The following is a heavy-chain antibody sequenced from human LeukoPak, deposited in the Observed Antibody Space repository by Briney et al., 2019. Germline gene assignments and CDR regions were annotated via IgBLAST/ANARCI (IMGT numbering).Heavy chain of an antibody. J-gene: IGHJ1*01. D-gene: IGHD3-22*01. V-gene: IGHV3-74*01. CDR3: ARAPSDIGGYYPEYFRH. CDR1: GFTFSSYW. Sequence: GGSLRLSCAASGFTFSSYWMHWVRQAPGKGLVWVSRIKSDGKTNYADSVKGRFTISRDNAKNTVSLQMNRLRAEDPGVYYCARAPSDIGGYYPEYFRHWGQGTLVTVSS. CDR2: IKSDGKT.